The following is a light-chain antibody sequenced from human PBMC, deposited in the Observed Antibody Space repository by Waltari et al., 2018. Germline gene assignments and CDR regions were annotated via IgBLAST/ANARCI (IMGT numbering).Light chain of an antibody. V-gene: IGKV3-20*01. CDR2: GAS. J-gene: IGKJ1*01. CDR1: QNIKHNY. Sequence: EIVLTQSPGTLSLSPGERATLSCRARQNIKHNYLAWYQQKPGQAPRPLIHGASRRATGIPDRFSGSGSGTDFTLTISRLESEDFAVYYCQQYGSAPDTFGRGTKVEIK. CDR3: QQYGSAPDT.